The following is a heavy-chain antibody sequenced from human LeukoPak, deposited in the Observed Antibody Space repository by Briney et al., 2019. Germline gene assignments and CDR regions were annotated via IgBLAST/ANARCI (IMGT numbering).Heavy chain of an antibody. CDR2: ISYDGSNK. V-gene: IGHV3-30*01. CDR1: GFTFSSYA. D-gene: IGHD3-10*01. Sequence: GGSLRLSCAAPGFTFSSYAMHWVRQAPGKGLEWVAVISYDGSNKYYADSVKGRFTISRDNSKNTLYLQMNSLTSDDTAVYYCARTMVRGVPGMDVWGQGTTVTVSS. CDR3: ARTMVRGVPGMDV. J-gene: IGHJ6*02.